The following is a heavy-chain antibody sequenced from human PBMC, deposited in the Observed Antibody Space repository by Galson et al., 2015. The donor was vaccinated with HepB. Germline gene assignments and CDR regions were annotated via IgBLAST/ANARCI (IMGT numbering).Heavy chain of an antibody. CDR2: IIPGFGTA. V-gene: IGHV1-69*13. Sequence: SVKVSCKASGGTVSSYAISWVRQAPGQGLEWMGGIIPGFGTANYAQKFQDRVTITADESTSTAYMELSSLMSEDTAVYYCARGLEAVTYYYYYGMELWGQGTTVTVSS. J-gene: IGHJ6*02. CDR1: GGTVSSYA. D-gene: IGHD4-17*01. CDR3: ARGLEAVTYYYYYGMEL.